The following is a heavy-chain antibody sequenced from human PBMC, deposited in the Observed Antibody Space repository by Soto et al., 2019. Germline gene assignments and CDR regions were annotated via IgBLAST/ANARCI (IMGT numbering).Heavy chain of an antibody. CDR3: AKGRDYGDYLHRP. Sequence: XGSLRLSCAASGFTLSSYAMSWVRQAPGKGLEWVSAISGSGGSTYYADSVKGRFTISRDNSKNTLYLQMNSLRAEDTAVYYCAKGRDYGDYLHRPWGQGTLVTVSS. CDR2: ISGSGGST. V-gene: IGHV3-23*01. J-gene: IGHJ5*02. CDR1: GFTLSSYA. D-gene: IGHD4-17*01.